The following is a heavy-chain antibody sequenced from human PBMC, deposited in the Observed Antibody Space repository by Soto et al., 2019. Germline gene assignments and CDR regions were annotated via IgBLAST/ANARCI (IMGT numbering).Heavy chain of an antibody. CDR2: IYYSGST. V-gene: IGHV4-30-4*01. CDR3: VRDRYSGSYYGSRTFDY. J-gene: IGHJ4*02. Sequence: SETLSLTCTVSGGSISSGDYYWSWIRQPPGKGLEWIGYIYYSGSTYYNPSLKSRVTISVDTSKNQFSLKLSSVTAADTAVYYCVRDRYSGSYYGSRTFDYWGQGTLVTVSS. D-gene: IGHD1-26*01. CDR1: GGSISSGDYY.